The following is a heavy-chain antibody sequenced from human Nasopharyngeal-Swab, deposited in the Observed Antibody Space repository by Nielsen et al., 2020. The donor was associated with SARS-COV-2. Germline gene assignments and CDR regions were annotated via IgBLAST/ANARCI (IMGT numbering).Heavy chain of an antibody. V-gene: IGHV3-15*01. CDR3: ARSRGAGPNYYFDY. CDR2: IKSNAEGGTP. J-gene: IGHJ4*02. Sequence: GGSLRLSCAVSGFTLSDAWMSWVRQAPGKGLEWVGHIKSNAEGGTPVYAAASKDRITISRDESKNTLFLQMNSLKTEDTAVYYCARSRGAGPNYYFDYWGQGSLVTVSS. CDR1: GFTLSDAW. D-gene: IGHD6-19*01.